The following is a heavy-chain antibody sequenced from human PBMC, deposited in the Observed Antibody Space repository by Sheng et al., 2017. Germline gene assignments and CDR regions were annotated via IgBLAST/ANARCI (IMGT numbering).Heavy chain of an antibody. CDR2: ISYDGSNK. J-gene: IGHJ6*02. Sequence: QVQLVESGGGVVQPGRSLRLSCAASGFTFSSYGMHWVRQAPGKGLEWVAVISYDGSNKYYADSVKGRFTISRDNSKNTLYLQMNSLRAEDTAVYYCAKDMRGRDHLWDQGP. V-gene: IGHV3-30*18. CDR3: AKDMRGRDHL. D-gene: IGHD2-2*01. CDR1: GFTFSSYG.